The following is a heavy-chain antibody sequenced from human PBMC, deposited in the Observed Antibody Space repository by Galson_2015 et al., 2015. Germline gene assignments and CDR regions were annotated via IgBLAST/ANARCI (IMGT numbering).Heavy chain of an antibody. CDR1: GGSFSGYY. D-gene: IGHD2-2*01. CDR2: INHSGST. V-gene: IGHV4-34*01. CDR3: ASEAPVVTPGGAFDI. Sequence: ETLSLTCAVYGGSFSGYYWSWIRQPPGKGLEWIGEINHSGSTNYNPSLKSRVTISVDTSKNQFSLKLSSVTAADTAVYYYASEAPVVTPGGAFDIWGQGTMVTVSS. J-gene: IGHJ3*02.